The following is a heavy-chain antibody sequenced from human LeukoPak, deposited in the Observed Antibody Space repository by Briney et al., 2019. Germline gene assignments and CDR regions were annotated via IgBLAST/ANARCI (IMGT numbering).Heavy chain of an antibody. Sequence: SETLSLTCTVPGGSFTSFYWSWNRQPAGKRLEWIGRFFSSGTTNYNPSFKSRATISIDKSKNQFSLKLTSVTAADTAVYYCARYSGINGHDYCGQGTLVSVSS. V-gene: IGHV4-4*07. D-gene: IGHD2-8*01. CDR3: ARYSGINGHDY. J-gene: IGHJ4*02. CDR2: FFSSGTT. CDR1: GGSFTSFY.